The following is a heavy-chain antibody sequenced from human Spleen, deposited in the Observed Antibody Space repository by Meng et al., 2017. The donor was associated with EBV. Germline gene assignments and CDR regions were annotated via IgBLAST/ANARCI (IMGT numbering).Heavy chain of an antibody. V-gene: IGHV3-11*01. D-gene: IGHD4-17*01. CDR2: ITSSGNPI. CDR3: ATYRDYVLDY. Sequence: QLWESGGGLVKPGWSLRLSCAASGFTFSDFYMSWIRQAPGKGLELFSYITSSGNPIYYADSVKGRFIISRDNAKNSLYLQMNSLRAEDAAVYYCATYRDYVLDYWGQGTLVTVSS. CDR1: GFTFSDFY. J-gene: IGHJ4*02.